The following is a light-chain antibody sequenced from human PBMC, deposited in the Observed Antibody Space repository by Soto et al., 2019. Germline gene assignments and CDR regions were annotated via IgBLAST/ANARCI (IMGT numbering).Light chain of an antibody. V-gene: IGLV2-14*01. Sequence: QSALTQPASVSGSPGQSITISCTGTSSDGGGYNYVSWYQQYPGKAPKLMIYDVSNRPSGVSNRFSGSKSGNTASLTISGLQADDEADYYCSSYRSSSTPFVFGTGTKLTVL. CDR2: DVS. CDR3: SSYRSSSTPFV. CDR1: SSDGGGYNY. J-gene: IGLJ1*01.